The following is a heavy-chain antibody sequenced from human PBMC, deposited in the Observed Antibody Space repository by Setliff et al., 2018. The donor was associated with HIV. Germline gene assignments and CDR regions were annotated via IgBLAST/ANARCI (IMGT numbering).Heavy chain of an antibody. CDR3: ARGADASGYFYREYFQH. V-gene: IGHV1-69*13. J-gene: IGHJ1*01. CDR1: GVTFNYSF. Sequence: SVKVSCKASGVTFNYSFITWVRQAPGQGLERMGGVVPTIHEATYAQKFQGRVTITADESATTVYMEMSGPTSEDTAIYYCARGADASGYFYREYFQHWGQGTLVTVSS. D-gene: IGHD3-22*01. CDR2: VVPTIHEA.